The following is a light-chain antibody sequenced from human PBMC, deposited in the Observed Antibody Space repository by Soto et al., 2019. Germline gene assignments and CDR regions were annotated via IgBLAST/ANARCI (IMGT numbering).Light chain of an antibody. CDR1: QSISSW. Sequence: DIQMTQSPSTLSSSAGDRVTITCRASQSISSWLAWYQQKPAKAPKLLIYKASSVESGVPSRCSGSRSWTEFTLTINSLQPDDFATYYCQHRRTFGQGTKVEIK. J-gene: IGKJ1*01. V-gene: IGKV1-5*03. CDR3: QHRRT. CDR2: KAS.